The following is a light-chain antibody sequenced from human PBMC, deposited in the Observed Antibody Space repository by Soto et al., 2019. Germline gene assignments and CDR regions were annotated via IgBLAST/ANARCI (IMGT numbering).Light chain of an antibody. V-gene: IGLV1-44*01. Sequence: QSVLTQPPSASGTPGQRVTISCSGSSSYIGGSSVNWYQHLPGTAPKLLIYTTSRRPSGVPDRFSGSKSGTSASLTISGPQSEDEAYYYCAAWDYSLSAYVCGTGTKVTVL. CDR1: SSYIGGSS. CDR3: AAWDYSLSAYV. CDR2: TTS. J-gene: IGLJ1*01.